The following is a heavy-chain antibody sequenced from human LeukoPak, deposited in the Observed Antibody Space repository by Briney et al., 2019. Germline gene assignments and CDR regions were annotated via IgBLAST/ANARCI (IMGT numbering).Heavy chain of an antibody. CDR3: AKVDGITIFEVFDY. CDR2: ISGSGSST. J-gene: IGHJ4*02. CDR1: GFTFSNYA. D-gene: IGHD3-3*01. Sequence: GGSLRLSCAASGFTFSNYAMSWVRQAPGKGLEWLSSISGSGSSTYYADSVKGRFTISRDNSKNMLYLQMISLRADDTAVYFCAKVDGITIFEVFDYWGQGTLVTVSS. V-gene: IGHV3-23*01.